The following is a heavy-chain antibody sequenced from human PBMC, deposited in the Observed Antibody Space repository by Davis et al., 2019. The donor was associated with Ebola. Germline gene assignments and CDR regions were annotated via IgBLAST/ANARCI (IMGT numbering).Heavy chain of an antibody. D-gene: IGHD2-15*01. V-gene: IGHV3-11*01. CDR2: ISSRDGRTI. J-gene: IGHJ6*02. CDR1: GFNVSNNY. CDR3: ARDLAAAPLRGYGHGLGV. Sequence: GESLKISCAVSGFNVSNNYLNWIRQAPGKGLEWVSYISSRDGRTIDYADSVRGRFTISRDNAGKSLYLQMNSLRVEDTAVYYCARDLAAAPLRGYGHGLGVWGQGTTVTVSS.